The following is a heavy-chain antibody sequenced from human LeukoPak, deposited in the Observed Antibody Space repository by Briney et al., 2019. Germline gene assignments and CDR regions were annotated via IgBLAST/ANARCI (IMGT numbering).Heavy chain of an antibody. J-gene: IGHJ4*02. CDR3: ARVGIDSTTSDKFTLNYFDY. V-gene: IGHV4-4*09. CDR1: GGSISGYY. CDR2: IYSSGSA. Sequence: SETLSLTCTVSGGSISGYYWSWIRQPPGKGLECIGLIYSSGSANYNPSLKTRVTMSVDTSKNQFSLNLRSVTAADTAVYYCARVGIDSTTSDKFTLNYFDYWGQGTLVSVSS. D-gene: IGHD2/OR15-2a*01.